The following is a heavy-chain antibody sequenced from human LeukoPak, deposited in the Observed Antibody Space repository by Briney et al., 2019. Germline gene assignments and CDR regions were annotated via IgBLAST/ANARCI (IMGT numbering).Heavy chain of an antibody. D-gene: IGHD6-13*01. Sequence: GGSLRLSCATSGFTFGNYFMSWVRQAPGKGLEWVANIHQDGSEKYYVDSVRGRFTISRDNAKNSLYLQMNGLRAEDTAVYYCARTLAAAGQNYFDYWGQGTLVTVSS. CDR2: IHQDGSEK. J-gene: IGHJ4*02. CDR1: GFTFGNYF. CDR3: ARTLAAAGQNYFDY. V-gene: IGHV3-7*01.